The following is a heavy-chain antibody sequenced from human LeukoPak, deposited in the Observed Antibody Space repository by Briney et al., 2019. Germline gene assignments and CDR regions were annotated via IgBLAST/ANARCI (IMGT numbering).Heavy chain of an antibody. D-gene: IGHD3-3*01. J-gene: IGHJ4*02. V-gene: IGHV3-33*08. Sequence: GRSLRLSCAASGFTFSSYAMHWVRQAPGKGLEWVAVIWYDGSNKYYADSVKGRFTISRDNSKNTLYLQMNSLRAEDTAVYYCARDLESFDYWGRGTLVTVSS. CDR1: GFTFSSYA. CDR2: IWYDGSNK. CDR3: ARDLESFDY.